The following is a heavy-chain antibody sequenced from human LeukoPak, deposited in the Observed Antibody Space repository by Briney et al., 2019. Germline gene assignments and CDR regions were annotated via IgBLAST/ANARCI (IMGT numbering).Heavy chain of an antibody. J-gene: IGHJ4*02. V-gene: IGHV4-34*01. CDR2: INHSGST. D-gene: IGHD3-10*01. CDR3: ARGPPRRITMVRGIRLDY. CDR1: GGSISSFY. Sequence: PSETLSLTCTVSGGSISSFYWSWIRQPPGKGLEWIGEINHSGSTNYNPSLKSRVTISVDTSKNQFSLKLSSVTAADTAVYYCARGPPRRITMVRGIRLDYWGQGTLVTVSS.